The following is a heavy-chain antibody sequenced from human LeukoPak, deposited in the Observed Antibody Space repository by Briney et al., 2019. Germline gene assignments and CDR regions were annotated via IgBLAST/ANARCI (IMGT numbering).Heavy chain of an antibody. Sequence: NSGGSLRLSCAASGFTFSSYSMNWVRQAPGKGLEWVSSISSSSSYIYYADSVKGRFTISRDNAKNSLYLQMNRLRAEDTAVYYGAKDRCNPAAACLCYYYYYYGMDVWGQGTTVTVSS. V-gene: IGHV3-21*01. D-gene: IGHD6-13*01. CDR3: AKDRCNPAAACLCYYYYYYGMDV. CDR1: GFTFSSYS. CDR2: ISSSSSYI. J-gene: IGHJ6*02.